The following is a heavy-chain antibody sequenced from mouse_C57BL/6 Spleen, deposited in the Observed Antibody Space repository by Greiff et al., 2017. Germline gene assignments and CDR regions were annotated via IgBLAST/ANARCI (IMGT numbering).Heavy chain of an antibody. CDR1: GFTFSSYA. Sequence: EVQVVESGGGLVKPGGSLKLSCAASGFTFSSYAMSWVRQTPEKRLEWVATISDGGSYTYYPDNVKGRFTISRDNAKNNLYLQMSHLKSEDTAMYYCAREGYYGSSYDAMDYWGQGTSVTVSS. V-gene: IGHV5-4*01. J-gene: IGHJ4*01. D-gene: IGHD1-1*01. CDR2: ISDGGSYT. CDR3: AREGYYGSSYDAMDY.